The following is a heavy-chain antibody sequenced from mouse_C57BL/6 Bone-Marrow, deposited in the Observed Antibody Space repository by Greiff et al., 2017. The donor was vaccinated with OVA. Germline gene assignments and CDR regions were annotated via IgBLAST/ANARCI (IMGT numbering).Heavy chain of an antibody. CDR3: ARMGIYDDSPLDY. J-gene: IGHJ2*01. CDR1: GYTFTSYG. D-gene: IGHD2-3*01. CDR2: IYPRSGNT. V-gene: IGHV1-81*01. Sequence: QVQLQQSGAELARPGASVKLSCKASGYTFTSYGISWVKQRTGQGLEWIGEIYPRSGNTYYNEKFKGKATLTADKSSSTAYMELRSLTSEDSAVYFCARMGIYDDSPLDYWGQGTTLTVSS.